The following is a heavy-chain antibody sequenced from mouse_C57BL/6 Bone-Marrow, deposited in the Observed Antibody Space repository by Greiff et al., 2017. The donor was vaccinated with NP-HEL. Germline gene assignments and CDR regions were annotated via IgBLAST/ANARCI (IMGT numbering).Heavy chain of an antibody. D-gene: IGHD1-1*01. V-gene: IGHV14-3*01. CDR1: GFNIKNTY. CDR2: IDPANGNT. J-gene: IGHJ2*01. CDR3: AREGAFITTNYFDY. Sequence: VQLQQSVAELVRPGASVKLYCTASGFNIKNTYMPWVKQRPEQGLEWIGRIDPANGNTKYAPKFQGKAPITADPSSNPAYLQLSSLTTEDTAIYYCAREGAFITTNYFDYWGQGTTLTVSS.